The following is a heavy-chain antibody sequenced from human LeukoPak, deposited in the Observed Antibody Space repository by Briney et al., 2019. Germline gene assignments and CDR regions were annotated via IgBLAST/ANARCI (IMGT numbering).Heavy chain of an antibody. J-gene: IGHJ4*02. CDR3: ARGPRTGSYPKY. CDR1: GGSFSGYY. CDR2: INHSGST. D-gene: IGHD3-10*01. V-gene: IGHV4-34*01. Sequence: SETLSLTCAVYGGSFSGYYWSWIRQPPGKGLEWIGEINHSGSTNYNPSLKSRVTISVDTSKNQFSLKLSSVTAADTAVYYCARGPRTGSYPKYWGQGTLVTVSS.